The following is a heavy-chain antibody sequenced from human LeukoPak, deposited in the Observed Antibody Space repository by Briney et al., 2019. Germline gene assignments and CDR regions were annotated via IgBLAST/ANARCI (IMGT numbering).Heavy chain of an antibody. V-gene: IGHV1-2*02. J-gene: IGHJ4*02. CDR2: MHAGNGNT. Sequence: ASVKVSCKASGYRFISHYLHWVRQAPGKGPEWLGWMHAGNGNTRYPEKFDGRVTMTRDTSTNTAYMDLSGLRSDDTAVYYCAREGSYCVGGDCYSFDFWGQGTLVTVAS. D-gene: IGHD2-21*02. CDR1: GYRFISHY. CDR3: AREGSYCVGGDCYSFDF.